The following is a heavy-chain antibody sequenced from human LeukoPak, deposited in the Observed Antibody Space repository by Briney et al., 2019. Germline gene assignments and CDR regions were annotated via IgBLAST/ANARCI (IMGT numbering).Heavy chain of an antibody. CDR3: AKGSIAALMQSRATWTFDY. Sequence: GGSLRLSCAASGFTFSHAWMSWVRQAPGKGLEWVGRIKSKTDGGTTDYAAPVKGRFTISRDDSKNTLYLQMNSLKTEDTAVYYCAKGSIAALMQSRATWTFDYWGQGTLVTVSS. D-gene: IGHD6-6*01. CDR2: IKSKTDGGTT. J-gene: IGHJ4*02. CDR1: GFTFSHAW. V-gene: IGHV3-15*01.